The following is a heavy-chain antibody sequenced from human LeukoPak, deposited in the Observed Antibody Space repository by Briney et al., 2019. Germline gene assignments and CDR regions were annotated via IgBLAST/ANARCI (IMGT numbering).Heavy chain of an antibody. D-gene: IGHD5-12*01. CDR2: IKQDGSEK. CDR3: ARAGGYASSWAY. V-gene: IGHV3-7*01. J-gene: IGHJ4*02. Sequence: GGSLRLSCAAAGFTFSSYWMSWVRQAPGKGLEWVANIKQDGSEKNYVDSVKGRFTISRDNAKNSLELQMNSLRDEDTAVYYCARAGGYASSWAYWGQGTLVTVSS. CDR1: GFTFSSYW.